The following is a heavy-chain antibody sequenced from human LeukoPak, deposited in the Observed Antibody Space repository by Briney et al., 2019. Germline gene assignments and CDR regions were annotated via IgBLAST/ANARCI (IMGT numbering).Heavy chain of an antibody. CDR2: IKTDGSQI. CDR1: GFTFSSYW. D-gene: IGHD7-27*01. Sequence: GGSLRLSCVASGFTFSSYWMTRVRQAPGKGLEWVANIKTDGSQIHYLGSVKGRFTISRDNAKNSLYLQMNSLRAEDTAVYYCARDLNWETYWGQGTLVSVSS. J-gene: IGHJ4*02. V-gene: IGHV3-7*01. CDR3: ARDLNWETY.